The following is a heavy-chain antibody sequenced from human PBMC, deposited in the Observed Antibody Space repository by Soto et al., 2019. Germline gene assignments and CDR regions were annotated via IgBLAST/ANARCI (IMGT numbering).Heavy chain of an antibody. J-gene: IGHJ3*02. CDR2: IYYSGST. D-gene: IGHD5-18*01. CDR3: ARDTAAGTAMVKSGSI. CDR1: GGSISSGGYY. V-gene: IGHV4-31*03. Sequence: SQTLSLTCTVSGGSISSGGYYWSWIRQHPGKGLEWIGYIYYSGSTYYSPSLKSRVTISVDTSKNQFSLKLSSVTAADTAVYYCARDTAAGTAMVKSGSIWGQGTMVTVSS.